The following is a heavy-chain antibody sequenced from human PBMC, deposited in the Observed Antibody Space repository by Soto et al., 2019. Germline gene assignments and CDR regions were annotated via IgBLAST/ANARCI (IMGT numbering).Heavy chain of an antibody. V-gene: IGHV2-5*01. CDR2: IYWNDAK. CDR1: GISLSTSGVG. Sequence: SVPTLVNPTQTLTLTCSLSGISLSTSGVGLGWLRQPPGKALEWLALIYWNDAKHYSPSLKSRLTITKDTSKNQAVLTVTNMDPVDTDTYYCERGIATLPVFEFDFWDQVTMVTVSS. J-gene: IGHJ3*01. CDR3: ERGIATLPVFEFDF. D-gene: IGHD6-6*01.